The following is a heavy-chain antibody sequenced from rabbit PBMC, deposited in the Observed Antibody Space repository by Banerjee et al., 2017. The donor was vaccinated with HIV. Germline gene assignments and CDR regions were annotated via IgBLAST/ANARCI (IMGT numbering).Heavy chain of an antibody. D-gene: IGHD4-1*01. CDR2: INTSTNST. V-gene: IGHV1S43*01. CDR3: ARDLAGVIGWNFNL. CDR1: GFSFSNKRV. J-gene: IGHJ4*01. Sequence: QEQLEESGGDLVKPEGSLTLTCTASGFSFSNKRVMCWVRQAPGKGLEWIACINTSTNSTWYANWVNGRFTISSSTSLNSVDLKMTSLTAADTATYFCARDLAGVIGWNFNLWGPGTLVTVS.